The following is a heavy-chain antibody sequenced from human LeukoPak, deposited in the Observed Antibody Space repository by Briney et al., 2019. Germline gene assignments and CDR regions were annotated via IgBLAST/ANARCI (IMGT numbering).Heavy chain of an antibody. J-gene: IGHJ5*02. V-gene: IGHV4-34*01. CDR3: ARGRDRSKAGDL. CDR2: IHPSGIF. D-gene: IGHD5-24*01. CDR1: GFAFSAYE. Sequence: GSLRLSCAASGFAFSAYEMNWVRQAPGKGLEWIGEIHPSGIFYYNSSLMSRVTISIDTSKSQFSLRLTSVTAADTAFYYCARGRDRSKAGDLWGQGSLVTVSS.